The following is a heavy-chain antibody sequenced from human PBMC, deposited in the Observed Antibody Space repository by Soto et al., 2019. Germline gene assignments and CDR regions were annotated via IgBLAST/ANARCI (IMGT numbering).Heavy chain of an antibody. J-gene: IGHJ5*02. CDR2: IFYLGSS. CDR1: GDSIISSDFY. Sequence: SETLSLTCTVSGDSIISSDFYWGWVRQPPGKGLEWIGSIFYLGSSYYNPSLKSRVTMSVDTSKNQFSLRLRSVTAADTALYFCARHSLALRKNNWFDPWGRGIMVTVSS. V-gene: IGHV4-39*01. CDR3: ARHSLALRKNNWFDP. D-gene: IGHD3-3*02.